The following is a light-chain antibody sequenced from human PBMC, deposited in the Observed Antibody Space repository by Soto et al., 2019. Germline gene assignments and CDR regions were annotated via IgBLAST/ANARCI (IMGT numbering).Light chain of an antibody. CDR2: DVT. J-gene: IGLJ2*01. CDR1: SSDIGGYNY. V-gene: IGLV2-11*01. Sequence: QSALTQPRSVSGSHGQSVTISCTGTSSDIGGYNYVSWYQHHPGKAPKLMIYDVTTRPSGVPDRFSVSKSGNTASLAISGLQAEDEADYYCCSYAGSYSLVFGGGTKVTVL. CDR3: CSYAGSYSLV.